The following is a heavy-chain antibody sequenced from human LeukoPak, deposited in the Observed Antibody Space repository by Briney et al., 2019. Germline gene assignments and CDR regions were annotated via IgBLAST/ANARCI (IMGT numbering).Heavy chain of an antibody. CDR1: GGSISSYY. D-gene: IGHD6-19*01. J-gene: IGHJ4*02. V-gene: IGHV4-59*08. CDR2: IYYSGST. CDR3: ARSVYSSGWVFDY. Sequence: SETLSLTCTVSGGSISSYYWSWIRQPPGKGLEWIGYIYYSGSTNYNPSLKSRVTISVDTSKNQFSLKLSSVTAADTAVYYCARSVYSSGWVFDYWGQGTLVTVSS.